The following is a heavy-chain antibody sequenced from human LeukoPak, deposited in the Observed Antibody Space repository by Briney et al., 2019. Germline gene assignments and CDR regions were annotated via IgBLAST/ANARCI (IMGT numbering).Heavy chain of an antibody. CDR1: GFTFSDYY. V-gene: IGHV3-11*01. J-gene: IGHJ4*02. D-gene: IGHD3-10*02. Sequence: GGSLRLSCAASGFTFSDYYMSWIRQAPGKGLEWVSYISSSGSTIYYADSVKGRFTISRDNAKNSLYLQMNSLRAEDTAVYFCAKSAAYTSTYYVNYWGQGTLVTVSS. CDR2: ISSSGSTI. CDR3: AKSAAYTSTYYVNY.